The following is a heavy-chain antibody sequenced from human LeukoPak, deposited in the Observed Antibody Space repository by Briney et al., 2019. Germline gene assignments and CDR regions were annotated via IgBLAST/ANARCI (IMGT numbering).Heavy chain of an antibody. D-gene: IGHD3-10*01. Sequence: KPSETLSLTCTVSGGSISSYYWSWIRQPPGKGLEWIAFIYSSGSTNYNPSLKSRVTISVDTSKNQFSLRLSAVAAADTAVYYCARHSGLLYFDYWGQGNLVTVSS. J-gene: IGHJ4*02. CDR3: ARHSGLLYFDY. CDR1: GGSISSYY. V-gene: IGHV4-59*08. CDR2: IYSSGST.